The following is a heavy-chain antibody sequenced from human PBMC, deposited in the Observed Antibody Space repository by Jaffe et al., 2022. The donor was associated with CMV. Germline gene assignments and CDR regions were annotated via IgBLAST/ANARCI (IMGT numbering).Heavy chain of an antibody. CDR2: IWYNGNDK. Sequence: QVQLVESGGGVVQPGRSLRLSCVASGFTFNEYGMLWVRQAPGKGLEWVSVIWYNGNDKYYADSVKGRFTISRDNSKNTLYLQINGLRAEDTAVYYCAREHSPLCGGDCCPDYWGQGTLVTVSS. D-gene: IGHD2-21*02. J-gene: IGHJ4*02. V-gene: IGHV3-33*08. CDR1: GFTFNEYG. CDR3: AREHSPLCGGDCCPDY.